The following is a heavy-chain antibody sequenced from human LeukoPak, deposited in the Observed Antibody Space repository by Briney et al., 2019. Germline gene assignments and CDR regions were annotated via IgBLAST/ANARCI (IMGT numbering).Heavy chain of an antibody. V-gene: IGHV4-31*03. Sequence: SETLSLTCTVSGGSISSGGYYWSWIRQHPGKGLEWIGYIYYSGSTYYNPSLKSRVTISVDTSKNQFSLKLSSVTAADTAVYYCARGREKVRATSFYWGQGTLVTVSS. CDR1: GGSISSGGYY. J-gene: IGHJ4*02. D-gene: IGHD1-26*01. CDR2: IYYSGST. CDR3: ARGREKVRATSFY.